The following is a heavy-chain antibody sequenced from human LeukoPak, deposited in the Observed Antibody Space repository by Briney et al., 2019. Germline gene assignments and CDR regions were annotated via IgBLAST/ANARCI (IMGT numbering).Heavy chain of an antibody. CDR1: GFTLSSFW. CDR2: IESDGSST. Sequence: PGGSLRLSCAVSGFTLSSFWMHWVRQPAGKGPLWVSRIESDGSSTSYAESVKGRFTISRDNAKNTLFLQMNSLRAEDTAVYYCARYIDYWGQGTLVTVSS. V-gene: IGHV3-74*01. CDR3: ARYIDY. J-gene: IGHJ4*02.